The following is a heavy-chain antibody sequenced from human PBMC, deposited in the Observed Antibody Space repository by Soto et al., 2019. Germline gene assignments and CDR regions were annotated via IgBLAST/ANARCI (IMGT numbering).Heavy chain of an antibody. J-gene: IGHJ6*02. Sequence: ASVKVSCKASGYTFTSYSIHCVRQAPGQRLEWMGWISPDNGNTNYAQKLQGRVTMTTDTSTSTAYMELRSLRSDDTAVYYCARALGYSGYAGMDVWGQGTTVTVSS. CDR1: GYTFTSYS. V-gene: IGHV1-18*01. CDR2: ISPDNGNT. CDR3: ARALGYSGYAGMDV. D-gene: IGHD5-12*01.